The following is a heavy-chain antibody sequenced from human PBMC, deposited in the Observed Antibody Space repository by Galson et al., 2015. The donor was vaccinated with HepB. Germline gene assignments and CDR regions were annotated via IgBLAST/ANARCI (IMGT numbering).Heavy chain of an antibody. J-gene: IGHJ3*02. CDR1: GFTFSSYA. V-gene: IGHV3-30*04. CDR3: ARDGYCSGGSCYGGAFDI. Sequence: SLRLSCAASGFTFSSYAMHWVRQAPGKGLEWVAVISYDGSNKYYADSVKGRFTISRDNSKNTLYLQMNSLRAEDTAVYYCARDGYCSGGSCYGGAFDIWGQGTMVTVSS. CDR2: ISYDGSNK. D-gene: IGHD2-15*01.